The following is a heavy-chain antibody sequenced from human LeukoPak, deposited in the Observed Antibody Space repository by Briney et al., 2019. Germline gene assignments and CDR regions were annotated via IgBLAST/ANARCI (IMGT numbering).Heavy chain of an antibody. Sequence: GGSLRLSCAASGSTFSSYSMNWVRQAPGKGLEWVSYISSSSSTIYYADSVKGRFTISRDNAKNSLYLQLNSLRAEDTAVYYCAREVTTVTSWVDYWGQGTLVTVSS. V-gene: IGHV3-48*01. CDR3: AREVTTVTSWVDY. CDR2: ISSSSSTI. D-gene: IGHD4-17*01. CDR1: GSTFSSYS. J-gene: IGHJ4*02.